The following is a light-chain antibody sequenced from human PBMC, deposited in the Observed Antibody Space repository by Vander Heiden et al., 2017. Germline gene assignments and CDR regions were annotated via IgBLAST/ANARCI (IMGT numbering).Light chain of an antibody. Sequence: QSVLTQPPSASGTPGQSVTISCSGSSSNIAANSVNWSQPLPGTAPKLLIDANNQRPSGFPARFSGSKSGTAASLAIRGVQSADEADYYCAVWNDSLNGGVFGGGTKLTVL. CDR3: AVWNDSLNGGV. V-gene: IGLV1-44*01. J-gene: IGLJ3*02. CDR1: SSNIAANS. CDR2: ANN.